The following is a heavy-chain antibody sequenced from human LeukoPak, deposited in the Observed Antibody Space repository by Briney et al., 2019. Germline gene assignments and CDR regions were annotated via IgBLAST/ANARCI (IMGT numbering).Heavy chain of an antibody. CDR2: INPSGGST. CDR3: ARDMQREVTGPDAFDI. CDR1: GYTFTSYY. J-gene: IGHJ3*02. Sequence: ASVKVSCKASGYTFTSYYMHWVRQAPGQGLEWMGIINPSGGSTSYAQKFQGRVAMTRDTSTSTVYMELSSLRSEDTAVYYCARDMQREVTGPDAFDIWGQGTMVTVSS. V-gene: IGHV1-46*01. D-gene: IGHD2-21*02.